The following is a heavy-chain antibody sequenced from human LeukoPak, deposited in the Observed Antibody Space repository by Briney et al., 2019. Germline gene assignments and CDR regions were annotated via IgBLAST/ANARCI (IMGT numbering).Heavy chain of an antibody. CDR3: ARGHGTAY. V-gene: IGHV1-69*05. CDR2: IIPIFGTA. J-gene: IGHJ4*02. Sequence: SVKVSCKASGGTFSSYAISWVRQAPGQGLEWMGGIIPIFGTANYAQKFQGRVTMTTDTSTSTAYMELRSLRSDDTAVYYCARGHGTAYWGQGTLVTVSS. CDR1: GGTFSSYA. D-gene: IGHD1-14*01.